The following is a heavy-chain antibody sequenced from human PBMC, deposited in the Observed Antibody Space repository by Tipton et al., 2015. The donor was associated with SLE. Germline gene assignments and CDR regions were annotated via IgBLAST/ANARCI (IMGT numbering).Heavy chain of an antibody. Sequence: TLSLTCTVSGGSISSGSHYWSWIRQPAGKGLEWIGRIYTSGSTNYNPSLKSRVTISVDTSKNKFSLKLSSVTAADTAVYYCASEGPRSYWYFDLWGRGTLVTVSS. D-gene: IGHD1-14*01. J-gene: IGHJ2*01. CDR2: IYTSGST. V-gene: IGHV4-61*02. CDR3: ASEGPRSYWYFDL. CDR1: GGSISSGSHY.